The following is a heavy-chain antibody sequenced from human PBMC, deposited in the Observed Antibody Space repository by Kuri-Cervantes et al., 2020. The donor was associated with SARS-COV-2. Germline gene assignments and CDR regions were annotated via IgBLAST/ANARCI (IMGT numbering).Heavy chain of an antibody. Sequence: ETLSLTCAASGFTFSNYWMSWVRQAPGKGLEWVANIKQDGSEKYYVDSVKGRFTISRDNAKNSLYLQMNSLRAEDTAVYYCAREFDSSGYYYAGDAFDIWGQGTMVTVSS. CDR3: AREFDSSGYYYAGDAFDI. V-gene: IGHV3-7*01. CDR1: GFTFSNYW. CDR2: IKQDGSEK. D-gene: IGHD3-22*01. J-gene: IGHJ3*02.